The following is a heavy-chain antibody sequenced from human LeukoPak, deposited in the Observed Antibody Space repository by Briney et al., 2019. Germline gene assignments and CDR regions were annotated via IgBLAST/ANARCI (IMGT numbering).Heavy chain of an antibody. CDR3: ARGWFGELLGFDP. CDR1: GYTFTSYW. D-gene: IGHD3-10*01. CDR2: IYPGDSDT. Sequence: HGESLKISCKGSGYTFTSYWIAWVRQMPGKGLEWMGIIYPGDSDTRYSPSFQGQVTISADKSISTAYLQWSSLKASDTAMYYCARGWFGELLGFDPWGQGTLVTVSS. V-gene: IGHV5-51*01. J-gene: IGHJ5*02.